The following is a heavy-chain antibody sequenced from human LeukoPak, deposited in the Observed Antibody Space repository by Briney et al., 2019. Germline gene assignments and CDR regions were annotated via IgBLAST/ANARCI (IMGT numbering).Heavy chain of an antibody. CDR3: ARARGSSGYYEARFDY. D-gene: IGHD3-22*01. Sequence: ASVKVSCKASGYTCTSYGISWVRQAPGQGLEWMGWISAYNGNTNYAQKLQGRVTMTTDTSTSTAYMELRSLRSDDTAVYYCARARGSSGYYEARFDYWGQGTLVTVSS. CDR1: GYTCTSYG. CDR2: ISAYNGNT. J-gene: IGHJ4*02. V-gene: IGHV1-18*01.